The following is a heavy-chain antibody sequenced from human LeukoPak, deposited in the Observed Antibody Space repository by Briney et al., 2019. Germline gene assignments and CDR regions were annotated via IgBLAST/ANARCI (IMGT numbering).Heavy chain of an antibody. CDR2: ISAYNGNT. V-gene: IGHV1-18*04. Sequence: GESLKISCKGSGYSFISYWIGWVRQAPGQGLEWMGWISAYNGNTNYAQKLQGRVTMTTDTSTSTAYMELRSLRSDDTAVYYCARGGSGWLGNYFDYWGQGTLVTVSS. D-gene: IGHD6-19*01. CDR3: ARGGSGWLGNYFDY. J-gene: IGHJ4*02. CDR1: GYSFISYW.